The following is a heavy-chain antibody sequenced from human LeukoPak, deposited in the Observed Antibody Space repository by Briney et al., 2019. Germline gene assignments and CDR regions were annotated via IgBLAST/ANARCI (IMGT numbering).Heavy chain of an antibody. J-gene: IGHJ4*02. CDR3: AIMHRYYDGSGYWVH. D-gene: IGHD3-22*01. CDR2: ISTSGDTT. Sequence: PGGSLGLSCAASGFSFSSYAMSWVRQAPGKGLEWVSGISTSGDTTSYADSVRGWFTISRDNPRNMLYMQMSSLTDEDTAVYYCAIMHRYYDGSGYWVHWGQGALVTVSS. V-gene: IGHV3-23*01. CDR1: GFSFSSYA.